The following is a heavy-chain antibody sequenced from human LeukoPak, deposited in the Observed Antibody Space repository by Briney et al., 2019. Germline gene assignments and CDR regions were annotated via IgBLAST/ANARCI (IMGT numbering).Heavy chain of an antibody. D-gene: IGHD3-16*01. CDR1: GDSVSSNA. Sequence: PSQTLSLTCAISGDSVSSNAWNWIRQSPSRGLEWLGKTYYRSKWYNDSAVSVKSRITINPDTSKNHLSLQLESVTPEDTAVYYCARSVNGGCFDYWGQGVLVTVSS. J-gene: IGHJ4*02. CDR3: ARSVNGGCFDY. V-gene: IGHV6-1*01. CDR2: TYYRSKWYN.